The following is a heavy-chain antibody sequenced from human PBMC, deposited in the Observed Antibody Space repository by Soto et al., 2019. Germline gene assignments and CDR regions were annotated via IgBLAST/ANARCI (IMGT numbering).Heavy chain of an antibody. Sequence: ASVKVSCKASGYIFTDYYMNWVRQAPGQGLEWMGWINPNSGGTNYAQKFQGRVTMTTDTSISTAYMELSRPTSDDTAVYYCARPYCGSNSCHNWFDPWGQGTLVTVSS. J-gene: IGHJ5*02. D-gene: IGHD2-2*01. CDR3: ARPYCGSNSCHNWFDP. CDR1: GYIFTDYY. V-gene: IGHV1-2*02. CDR2: INPNSGGT.